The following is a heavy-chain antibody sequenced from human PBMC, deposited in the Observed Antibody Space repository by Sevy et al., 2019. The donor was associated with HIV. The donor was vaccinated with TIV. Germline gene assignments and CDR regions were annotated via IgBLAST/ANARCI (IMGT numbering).Heavy chain of an antibody. Sequence: GGSLRLSCAASGFTFSSYGMHWVRQAPGKGLEWVAVISYDGSNKYYADSVKGRFTISRDNSKNTLYLQMNSLKAEDTAVYYCAGASSGYYSGRFDPWGQGTLITVSS. J-gene: IGHJ5*02. CDR1: GFTFSSYG. D-gene: IGHD3-22*01. CDR3: AGASSGYYSGRFDP. V-gene: IGHV3-30*03. CDR2: ISYDGSNK.